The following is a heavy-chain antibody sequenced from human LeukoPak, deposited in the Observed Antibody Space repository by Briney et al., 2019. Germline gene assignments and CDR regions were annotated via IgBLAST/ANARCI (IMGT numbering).Heavy chain of an antibody. D-gene: IGHD2/OR15-2a*01. V-gene: IGHV4-31*03. CDR3: ASFLARSPYYFDY. CDR1: GGSISSGGYY. Sequence: SETLSLTCTVSGGSISSGGYYWSWIRQPPGKGLEWIGYIYYSGSTYYNPSLKSRVTISVDTSKNQFSLKLSSVTAADTAVYYCASFLARSPYYFDYWGQGTLVTVSS. CDR2: IYYSGST. J-gene: IGHJ4*02.